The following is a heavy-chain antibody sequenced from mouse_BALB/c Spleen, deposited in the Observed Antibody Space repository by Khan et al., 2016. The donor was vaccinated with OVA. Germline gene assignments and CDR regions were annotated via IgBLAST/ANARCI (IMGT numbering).Heavy chain of an antibody. CDR3: AISAI. J-gene: IGHJ2*01. D-gene: IGHD2-12*01. CDR2: IDSNGGST. Sequence: EVKLEEPGGGIVQPGGSLKRSCAASRLTISSYGMSSVRQTPDKRLELVATIDSNGGSTDYPDSVKRRVTISGDNAKNALYLQMRRLNTEDTAMYYCAISAIWGQGTTLTVSS. CDR1: RLTISSYG. V-gene: IGHV5-6-3*01.